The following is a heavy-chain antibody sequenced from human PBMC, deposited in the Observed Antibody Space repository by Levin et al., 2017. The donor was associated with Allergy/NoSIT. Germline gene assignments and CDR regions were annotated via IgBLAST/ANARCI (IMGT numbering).Heavy chain of an antibody. D-gene: IGHD3-16*01. CDR2: ITSDGSHK. Sequence: SGESLKISCTASGLTFTDYGVHWVRQAPDKGLEWVAIITSDGSHKYYADSVRGRFTISRDNSRNTLYLQMNSLRVEDTAVYFCAALGSFDYWGLGTLVTVSS. CDR1: GLTFTDYG. J-gene: IGHJ4*02. V-gene: IGHV3-30*03. CDR3: AALGSFDY.